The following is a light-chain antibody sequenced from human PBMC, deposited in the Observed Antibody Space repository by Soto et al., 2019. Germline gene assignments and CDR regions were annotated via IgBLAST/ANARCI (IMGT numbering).Light chain of an antibody. CDR1: QSINRW. CDR3: QEYNTYSWS. V-gene: IGKV1-5*01. Sequence: DIQMTQSPSTLSASVGDRVTITCRASQSINRWLAWYQQKPGRAPKLLIYDASNLQSGVPSRFSGRGSGTEFALTIRSLQPEDFATYHCQEYNTYSWSFGQGTKVEI. CDR2: DAS. J-gene: IGKJ1*01.